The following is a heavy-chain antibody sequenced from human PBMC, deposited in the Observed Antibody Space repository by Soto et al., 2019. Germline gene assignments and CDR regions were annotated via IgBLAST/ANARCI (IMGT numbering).Heavy chain of an antibody. V-gene: IGHV3-15*01. CDR2: IKSKSDGGTT. Sequence: LRLSCAASGFTFSNAWMNWVRQSPGKGLEWVGRIKSKSDGGTTDYAAPVQGRFIVSRDDSKNTLYLQMQSLRTEDTAVYYCATDPFSGSYYGFYIWGQGTMVTVSS. J-gene: IGHJ3*02. CDR1: GFTFSNAW. D-gene: IGHD1-26*01. CDR3: ATDPFSGSYYGFYI.